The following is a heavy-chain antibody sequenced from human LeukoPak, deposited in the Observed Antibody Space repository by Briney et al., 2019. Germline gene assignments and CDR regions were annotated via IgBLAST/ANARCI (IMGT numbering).Heavy chain of an antibody. CDR3: ARGITPDYYDSSGYYSYYFDY. CDR1: GGTFSSYT. D-gene: IGHD3-22*01. J-gene: IGHJ4*02. Sequence: SVKVSCKASGGTFSSYTISWVRQAPGQGLEWMGRIIPILGIANYAQKFQGRVTIPADKSTSTAYMELSSLGSEDTAVYYCARGITPDYYDSSGYYSYYFDYWGQGTLVTVSS. V-gene: IGHV1-69*02. CDR2: IIPILGIA.